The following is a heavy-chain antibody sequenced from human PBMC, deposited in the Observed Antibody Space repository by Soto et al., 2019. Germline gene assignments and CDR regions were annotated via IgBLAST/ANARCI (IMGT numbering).Heavy chain of an antibody. J-gene: IGHJ5*02. CDR3: ARGVGSGSYYNQYNWFDP. CDR2: ISAYNGNT. CDR1: GYTFTNYG. D-gene: IGHD3-10*01. Sequence: ASVKVSCKASGYTFTNYGISWVRQAPGQGLEWMGWISAYNGNTKYAQKLQGRVTMTTDTSTSTAYMELRSLRSDDTAVHYCARGVGSGSYYNQYNWFDPWGQGTLVTVSS. V-gene: IGHV1-18*01.